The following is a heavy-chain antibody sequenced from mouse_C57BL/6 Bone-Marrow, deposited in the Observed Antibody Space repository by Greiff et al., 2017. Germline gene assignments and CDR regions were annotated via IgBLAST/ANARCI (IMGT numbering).Heavy chain of an antibody. CDR3: TTTVSTPYYLDY. CDR2: IDPENGDT. Sequence: EVQLQQSGAELVRPGASVKLSCTASGFNIKDDYMHWVKQRPEQGLEWIGWIDPENGDTEYASKFQGKATITADTSSNTAYLQLSSLTSEDTAVYYGTTTVSTPYYLDYWGQGTTLTVSS. CDR1: GFNIKDDY. D-gene: IGHD5-1*01. V-gene: IGHV14-4*01. J-gene: IGHJ2*01.